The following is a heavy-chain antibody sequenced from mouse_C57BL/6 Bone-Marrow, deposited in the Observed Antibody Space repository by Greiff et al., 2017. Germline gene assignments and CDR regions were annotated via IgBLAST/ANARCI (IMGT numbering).Heavy chain of an antibody. D-gene: IGHD4-1*01. Sequence: EVQVVESGGGLVKPGGSLKLSCAASGFTFSDYGMHWVRQAPEKGLEWVAYISSGRSTIYYADTVKGRFTISSDNAKNTLFLQMTSLRSEDTAMYYCARGANWGPYYFDYGGQGTTLTVSS. V-gene: IGHV5-17*01. CDR1: GFTFSDYG. CDR3: ARGANWGPYYFDY. CDR2: ISSGRSTI. J-gene: IGHJ2*01.